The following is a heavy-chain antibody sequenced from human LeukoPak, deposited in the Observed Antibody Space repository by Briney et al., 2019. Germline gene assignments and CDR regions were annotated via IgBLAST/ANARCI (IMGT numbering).Heavy chain of an antibody. CDR1: GYTFSSYW. Sequence: GESLKISCKASGYTFSSYWIAWVRQMPGKGLEWMGIIYPSDSNTRYSPSFQGQVTISADKSISTAYLQWSSLKASDTAIYYCARQADLILGAWGQGTMVTVSS. D-gene: IGHD2-8*02. J-gene: IGHJ3*01. V-gene: IGHV5-51*01. CDR2: IYPSDSNT. CDR3: ARQADLILGA.